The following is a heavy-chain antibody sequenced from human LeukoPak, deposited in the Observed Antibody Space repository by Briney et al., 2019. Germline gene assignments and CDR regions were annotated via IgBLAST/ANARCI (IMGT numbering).Heavy chain of an antibody. D-gene: IGHD6-13*01. CDR1: GFTFTSSA. CDR2: IVVGSGNT. V-gene: IGHV1-58*02. J-gene: IGHJ3*02. CDR3: GRGGNIAIPSDARLGTFDI. Sequence: ASVKVSCKASGFTFTSSAMQWVRQARGQRLEWIGWIVVGSGNTNYAQKFQERVTITRDMSTSTVYMELSSLRSEDTAVYYCGRGGNIAIPSDARLGTFDIWGQGTMVTASS.